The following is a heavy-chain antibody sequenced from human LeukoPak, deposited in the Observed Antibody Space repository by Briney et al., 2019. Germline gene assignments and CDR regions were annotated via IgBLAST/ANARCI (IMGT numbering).Heavy chain of an antibody. V-gene: IGHV3-48*03. J-gene: IGHJ6*02. D-gene: IGHD6-13*01. CDR3: ARGGHSSPYSYYYGMDV. CDR1: GFTFSSYE. CDR2: ISSSGSSI. Sequence: GGSLRLSCAASGFTFSSYEMNWVRQAPGKGLEGVSYISSSGSSIYYGDSVKGRFTISRDNAKNSLYLQMNSLRAEDTAVYYCARGGHSSPYSYYYGMDVWGQGTTVTVSS.